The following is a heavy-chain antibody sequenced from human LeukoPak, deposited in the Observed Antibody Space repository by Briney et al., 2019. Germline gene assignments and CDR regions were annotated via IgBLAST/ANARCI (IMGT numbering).Heavy chain of an antibody. J-gene: IGHJ4*02. CDR3: ARVGGH. CDR2: IYSGGST. Sequence: GGSLRLSCAASGLTVSKNYMSWVRQAPGKGLESVSVIYSGGSTYYADSVRGRFTISRDNSKNTLYLQMNRLRVEGTAVYYCARVGGHWGKGTLVTVSS. CDR1: GLTVSKNY. D-gene: IGHD3-10*01. V-gene: IGHV3-53*01.